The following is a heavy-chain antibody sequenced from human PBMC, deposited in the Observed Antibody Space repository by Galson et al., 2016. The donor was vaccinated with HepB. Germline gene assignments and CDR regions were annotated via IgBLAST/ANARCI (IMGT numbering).Heavy chain of an antibody. J-gene: IGHJ4*02. CDR3: AKDRGGSAWNYFDS. CDR2: INWNGGRT. D-gene: IGHD3-16*01. CDR1: GFIFDDYT. V-gene: IGHV3-43*01. Sequence: SLRLSCAASGFIFDDYTMHWVRQAPGRGLEWVSLINWNGGRTFYATSVKGRFPISRDNSKNSLYLQMNSLTLEDTAFYYCAKDRGGSAWNYFDSWGQGTLVTVSS.